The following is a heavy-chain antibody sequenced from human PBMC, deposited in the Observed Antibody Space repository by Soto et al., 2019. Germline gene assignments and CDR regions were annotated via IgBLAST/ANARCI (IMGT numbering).Heavy chain of an antibody. J-gene: IGHJ4*02. D-gene: IGHD3-3*01. CDR3: AKDRDTEWSFDR. CDR1: GFRFTSSA. CDR2: ISYDAAVR. V-gene: IGHV3-30*18. Sequence: QVQLVESGGGVVQPGRSLTLSCAASGFRFTSSAMHWVRQAPDKGLEWVAFISYDAAVRYYADSVKGRFTIVRDNPKNTVYLQMNSLRTEETAVYDCAKDRDTEWSFDRWGQGTLVAVS.